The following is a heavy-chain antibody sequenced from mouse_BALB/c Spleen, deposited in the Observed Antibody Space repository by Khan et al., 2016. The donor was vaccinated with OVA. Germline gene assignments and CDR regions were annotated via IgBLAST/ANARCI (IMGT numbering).Heavy chain of an antibody. D-gene: IGHD2-1*01. V-gene: IGHV1-12*01. J-gene: IGHJ4*01. CDR2: IYPGNGDT. CDR1: GYTFTSFN. CDR3: ARGNYGNYYAMDY. Sequence: QVRLQQSGAELMKPGASVKMSCKASGYTFTSFNIHWVKQTPGQGLEWIGAIYPGNGDTSYNQKFKGKATLTAAKSSSTAYMQLSSLTSEDSAVYYCARGNYGNYYAMDYWGQGTSVTVSS.